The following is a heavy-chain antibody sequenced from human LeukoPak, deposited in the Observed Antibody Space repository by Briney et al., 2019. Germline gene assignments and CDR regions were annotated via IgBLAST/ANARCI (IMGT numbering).Heavy chain of an antibody. Sequence: GGSLRLSCAAYGFTFSSAWMNWVRQAPGKGLEWVGRIKSETDGGTTDYAAPVKGTFTISRDDSENTLYLQMNCLKTEDTAVYYCTRRSSAAGRQYFDYWGQGTLVTVSS. J-gene: IGHJ4*02. V-gene: IGHV3-15*07. CDR2: IKSETDGGTT. CDR1: GFTFSSAW. D-gene: IGHD6-13*01. CDR3: TRRSSAAGRQYFDY.